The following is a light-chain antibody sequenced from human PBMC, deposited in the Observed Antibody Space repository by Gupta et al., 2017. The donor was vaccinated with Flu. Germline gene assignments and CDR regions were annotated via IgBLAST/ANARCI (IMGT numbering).Light chain of an antibody. Sequence: AIRMTQSPSSFSASTGDRVTITCRASQGISSYLAWYQQKPGKAPKLLIYAASTLQSGVPSRFSGSGSGTDFTLTISFLQSEDFATYYCQQYYSYPPGWDFFGQGTKLEIK. J-gene: IGKJ2*01. CDR1: QGISSY. CDR3: QQYYSYPPGWDF. V-gene: IGKV1-8*01. CDR2: AAS.